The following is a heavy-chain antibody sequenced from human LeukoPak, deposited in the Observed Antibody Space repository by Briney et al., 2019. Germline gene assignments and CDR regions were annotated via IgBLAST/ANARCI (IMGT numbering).Heavy chain of an antibody. V-gene: IGHV1-24*01. CDR1: GYTLTNLS. CDR3: GTAPRWQQLDQGHWLDR. J-gene: IGHJ5*02. D-gene: IGHD6-13*01. Sequence: ASVKIYCKESGYTLTNLSMHWVRQAPGKGLEMIRGFDPDDSETTYAQKFQGRVTMTEDTSTDTAYMELSILSSEDTAVYYGGTAPRWQQLDQGHWLDRWGQGFLVTVS. CDR2: FDPDDSET.